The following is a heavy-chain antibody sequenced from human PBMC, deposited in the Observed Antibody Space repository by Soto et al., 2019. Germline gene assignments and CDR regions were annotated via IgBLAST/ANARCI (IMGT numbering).Heavy chain of an antibody. CDR1: GFTFSSYS. CDR3: AREGGNLTWFDP. V-gene: IGHV3-48*02. CDR2: ISSSSSTI. J-gene: IGHJ5*02. D-gene: IGHD3-16*01. Sequence: EVQLVESGGGLVQPGGSLRLSCAASGFTFSSYSMNWVRQAPGKGLEWVSYISSSSSTIYYADSVKGRFTISRDNAKNSLYLPMNSLRDAGPAVYYCAREGGNLTWFDPWGQGTLVTVSS.